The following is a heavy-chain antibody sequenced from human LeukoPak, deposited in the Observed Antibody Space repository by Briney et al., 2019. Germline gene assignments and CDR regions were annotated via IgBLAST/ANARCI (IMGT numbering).Heavy chain of an antibody. CDR3: ARGGGYHNSPDY. CDR2: IYHSGST. D-gene: IGHD5-24*01. CDR1: GYSISSGYY. V-gene: IGHV4-38-2*02. J-gene: IGHJ4*02. Sequence: PSETLSLTCTVSGYSISSGYYWGWIRQPPGKGLEWIGSIYHSGSTYYNPSLKSRVTISVDTSKNQFSLKLSSVTAADTAVYYCARGGGYHNSPDYWGQGTLVTVSA.